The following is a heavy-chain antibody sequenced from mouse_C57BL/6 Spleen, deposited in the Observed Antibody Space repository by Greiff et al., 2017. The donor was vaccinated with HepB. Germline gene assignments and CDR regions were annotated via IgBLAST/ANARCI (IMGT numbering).Heavy chain of an antibody. Sequence: QVQLQQPGAELVKPGASVKLSCKASGYTFTSYWMHWVKQRPGQGLEWIGMIHPNSGSTNYNEKFKSKATLTVDKSSSTAYMQLSSLTSEDSAVYYCAGRRDDRRAMDYWGQGTSVTVSS. V-gene: IGHV1-64*01. CDR3: AGRRDDRRAMDY. CDR1: GYTFTSYW. CDR2: IHPNSGST. D-gene: IGHD2-3*01. J-gene: IGHJ4*01.